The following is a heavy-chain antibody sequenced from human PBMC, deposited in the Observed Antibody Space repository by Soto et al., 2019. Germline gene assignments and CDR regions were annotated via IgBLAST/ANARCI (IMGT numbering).Heavy chain of an antibody. Sequence: ASVKVSCKASGYTFTSYGISWVRQAPGQGLEWMGWISAYNGNTNYAQKLQDRVTMTTDTSTSTAYMELRSLRSDDTAVYYCARELDSSGYYYGWGYFDYWGQGTLVTVSS. CDR2: ISAYNGNT. V-gene: IGHV1-18*01. J-gene: IGHJ4*02. CDR3: ARELDSSGYYYGWGYFDY. CDR1: GYTFTSYG. D-gene: IGHD3-22*01.